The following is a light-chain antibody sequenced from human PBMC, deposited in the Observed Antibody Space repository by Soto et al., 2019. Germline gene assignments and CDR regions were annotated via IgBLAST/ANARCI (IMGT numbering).Light chain of an antibody. V-gene: IGLV1-51*01. CDR3: ATSDARLSAGV. CDR2: DNN. J-gene: IGLJ3*02. CDR1: SSNIGNNF. Sequence: QSVLTQPPSVSAAPGQKVTISCSGSSSNIGNNFVSWSRQLPGKAPILLIYDNNKRPSGIPDRISASKSGASATLAIAGLQPGDEADYYCATSDARLSAGVFGGGTKVTVL.